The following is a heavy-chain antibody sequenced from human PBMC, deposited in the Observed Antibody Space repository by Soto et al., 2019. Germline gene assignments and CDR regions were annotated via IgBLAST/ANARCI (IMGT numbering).Heavy chain of an antibody. CDR1: GYTFSSYG. CDR2: ISTWRGDK. V-gene: IGHV1-18*04. D-gene: IGHD5-12*01. Sequence: ASVKVSCKASGYTFSSYGFSWVRQAPGQRPDWVGWISTWRGDKRDAQEFQDRITMTTDTSTSTAYMQLRSLRSDDTAVYYCARLNSAYAVDYWGQGTLVTVSS. CDR3: ARLNSAYAVDY. J-gene: IGHJ4*02.